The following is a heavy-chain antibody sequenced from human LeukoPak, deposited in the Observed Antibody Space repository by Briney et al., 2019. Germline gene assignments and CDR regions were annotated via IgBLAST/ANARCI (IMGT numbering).Heavy chain of an antibody. CDR3: ARDSSAAGSGGLFDP. Sequence: SVKVSCKASGGTFSSYGVSWVRQAPGQRLEWLGRIIPMFDITNYAQKFQGRVTVTADKATNTAYMELSSLISEDTAVYYCARDSSAAGSGGLFDPWGQGTQVTVTS. CDR2: IIPMFDIT. J-gene: IGHJ5*02. D-gene: IGHD6-13*01. V-gene: IGHV1-69*04. CDR1: GGTFSSYG.